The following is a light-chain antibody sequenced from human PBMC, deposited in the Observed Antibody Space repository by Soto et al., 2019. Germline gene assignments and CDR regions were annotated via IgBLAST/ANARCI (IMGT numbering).Light chain of an antibody. J-gene: IGKJ1*01. CDR3: QQYDSSPKT. V-gene: IGKV3-20*01. CDR1: QSVSSSY. Sequence: EIVLTQSPGTLSLSPGERATLSCRASQSVSSSYLAWYQQKPGQAPRLLIYGASSRATGIPDRFSGSGSGTDFTLTISRLEPEDFGVYYCQQYDSSPKTFGQETKVEIK. CDR2: GAS.